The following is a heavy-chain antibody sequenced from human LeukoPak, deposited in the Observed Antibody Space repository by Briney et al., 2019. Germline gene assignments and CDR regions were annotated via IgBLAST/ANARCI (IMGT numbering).Heavy chain of an antibody. CDR1: GGTLSSYA. CDR2: IIPILGIA. Sequence: GASVKVSCKASGGTLSSYAISWVRQAPGQGLEWMGRIIPILGIANYAQKFQGKVTITADKSTSTAYMELSSLRSEDTAVYYCARGPAGYSSGWSKFDYWGQGTLVTVSS. D-gene: IGHD6-19*01. J-gene: IGHJ4*02. CDR3: ARGPAGYSSGWSKFDY. V-gene: IGHV1-69*04.